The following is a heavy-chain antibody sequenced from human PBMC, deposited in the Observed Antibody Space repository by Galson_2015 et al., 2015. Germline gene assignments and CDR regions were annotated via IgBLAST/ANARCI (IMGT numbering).Heavy chain of an antibody. CDR1: GYTFTSYA. V-gene: IGHV1-3*01. CDR2: INAGNGNT. CDR3: ASPLSPAAMYYYYYYMDV. Sequence: SVKVSCKASGYTFTSYAMHWVRQAPGQRLEWIGWINAGNGNTKYSQKFQGRVTITRGTSASTAYMELSSLRSEDTAVYYCASPLSPAAMYYYYYYMDVWGKGTTVTVSS. J-gene: IGHJ6*03. D-gene: IGHD2-2*01.